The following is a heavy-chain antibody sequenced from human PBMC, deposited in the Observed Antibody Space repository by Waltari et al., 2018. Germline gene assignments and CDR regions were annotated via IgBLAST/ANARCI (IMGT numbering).Heavy chain of an antibody. D-gene: IGHD5-18*01. Sequence: QVQLVESGGGVVQPGRSLRLSCAASGFTFSSYAMHWVRQAPGKGLEWVAVISYDGSNKYYADSVKGRFTISRDNSKNTLYLQMNSLRAEDTAVYYCARDPSDTAPVDYWGQGTLVTVSS. CDR2: ISYDGSNK. CDR3: ARDPSDTAPVDY. CDR1: GFTFSSYA. V-gene: IGHV3-30*01. J-gene: IGHJ4*02.